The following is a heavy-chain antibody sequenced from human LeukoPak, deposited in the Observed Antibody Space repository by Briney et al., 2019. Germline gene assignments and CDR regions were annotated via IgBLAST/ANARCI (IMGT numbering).Heavy chain of an antibody. D-gene: IGHD1-7*01. CDR2: IYTSGST. V-gene: IGHV4-61*02. Sequence: SETLSLTCTVSGGSLSSGSYYWSWIRQPAGEGLEWIGRIYTSGSTNYNPSLKSRVTISVDTSKNQFSLELSSVTAADTAVYYCARDQAGTTVNWGQGTLVTVSS. CDR3: ARDQAGTTVN. J-gene: IGHJ4*02. CDR1: GGSLSSGSYY.